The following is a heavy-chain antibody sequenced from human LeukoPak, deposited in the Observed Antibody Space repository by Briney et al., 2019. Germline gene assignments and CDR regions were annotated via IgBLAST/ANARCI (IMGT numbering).Heavy chain of an antibody. J-gene: IGHJ3*02. Sequence: SETLSLTCAVYGGSFSGYYWSWIRQPPGKGLEWIGEINHSGSTNYNPSLKSRVTISVDTSKNQFSLKLSSVTAADTAVYYCATGSYDSSGYFGPFDIWGQGTMVTVSS. CDR1: GGSFSGYY. CDR2: INHSGST. CDR3: ATGSYDSSGYFGPFDI. D-gene: IGHD3-22*01. V-gene: IGHV4-34*01.